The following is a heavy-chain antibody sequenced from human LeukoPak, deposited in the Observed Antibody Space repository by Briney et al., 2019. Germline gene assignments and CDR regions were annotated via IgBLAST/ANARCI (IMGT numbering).Heavy chain of an antibody. Sequence: ASVKVSCKASGYTFTSYGISWVRQAPGQGLEWMGWISAYNGNTNYAQKLQGRVTMTTDTSTSTAYMELRSLRSDDTAVYYCARDTPPTDEGEATYHYDSSGYYYEPGIIDYWGQGTLVTVSS. CDR1: GYTFTSYG. V-gene: IGHV1-18*01. CDR2: ISAYNGNT. J-gene: IGHJ4*02. CDR3: ARDTPPTDEGEATYHYDSSGYYYEPGIIDY. D-gene: IGHD3-22*01.